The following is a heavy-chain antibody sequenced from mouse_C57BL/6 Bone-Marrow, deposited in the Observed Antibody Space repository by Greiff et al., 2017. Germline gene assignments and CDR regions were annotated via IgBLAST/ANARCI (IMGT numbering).Heavy chain of an antibody. J-gene: IGHJ3*01. V-gene: IGHV1-59*01. Sequence: QVTLQQPGAELVRPGTSVKLSCKASGYNFTSYCLHWVKQRTGHGLEWIGVIDPSDRYTNTNPKLQGKATLTVDTSSSTAYMPLSSLTSEDTADFYCARWDYYGSIGVAYWGQGTLVTVSA. D-gene: IGHD1-1*01. CDR3: ARWDYYGSIGVAY. CDR2: IDPSDRYT. CDR1: GYNFTSYC.